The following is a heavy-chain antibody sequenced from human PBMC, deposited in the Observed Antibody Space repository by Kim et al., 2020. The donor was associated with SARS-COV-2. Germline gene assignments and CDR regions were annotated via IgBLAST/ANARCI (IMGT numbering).Heavy chain of an antibody. CDR2: DK. V-gene: IGHV3-7*01. Sequence: DKYYVGSVNGRFTISRDVPKNSVYLQMNSLKVEDTAVYYCAGGSGWLIDYWGQGTLVTVSS. J-gene: IGHJ4*02. D-gene: IGHD6-19*01. CDR3: AGGSGWLIDY.